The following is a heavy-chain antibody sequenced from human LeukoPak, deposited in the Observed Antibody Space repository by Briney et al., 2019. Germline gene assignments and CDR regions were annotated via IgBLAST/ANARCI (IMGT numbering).Heavy chain of an antibody. CDR2: IYTSGST. J-gene: IGHJ3*02. CDR1: GGSISSGSYY. CDR3: ARDGSGSYLPFDI. D-gene: IGHD3-10*01. Sequence: PSETLSLTCTVSGGSISSGSYYWSWIRQPAGKGLEWIGRIYTSGSTNYNPSLKSRVTISVDTSKNQFSLKLSSVTAADTAVYYCARDGSGSYLPFDIWGQGTMVTVSS. V-gene: IGHV4-61*02.